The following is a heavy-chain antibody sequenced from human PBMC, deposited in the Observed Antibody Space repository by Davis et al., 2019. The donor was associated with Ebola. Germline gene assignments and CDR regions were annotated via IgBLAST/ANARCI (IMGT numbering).Heavy chain of an antibody. Sequence: PGGSLRLSCAASGFTFSSYAMSWVRQAPGKGLEWVSYISSSSSYTNYADSVKGRFTISRDNAKNSLYLQMNSLRAEDTAVYYCARTLVRYYGMDVWGQGTTVTVSS. CDR2: ISSSSSYT. V-gene: IGHV3-21*05. D-gene: IGHD6-13*01. CDR3: ARTLVRYYGMDV. J-gene: IGHJ6*02. CDR1: GFTFSSYA.